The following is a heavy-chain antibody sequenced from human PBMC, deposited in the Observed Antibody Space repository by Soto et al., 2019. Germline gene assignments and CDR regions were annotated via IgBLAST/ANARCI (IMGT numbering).Heavy chain of an antibody. Sequence: EEQVLESGGGLVQPGGSLRLSCLASGFTLTNYATAWVRQAPGKGLEWVSRISSSGGSTYYSDSVKGRFTISRDTSKDTLYLQMNSLRAEDTAIYYCAKDPLTGYFDRWGRGTLVTVSS. CDR2: ISSSGGST. J-gene: IGHJ2*01. D-gene: IGHD3-16*01. CDR3: AKDPLTGYFDR. CDR1: GFTLTNYA. V-gene: IGHV3-23*01.